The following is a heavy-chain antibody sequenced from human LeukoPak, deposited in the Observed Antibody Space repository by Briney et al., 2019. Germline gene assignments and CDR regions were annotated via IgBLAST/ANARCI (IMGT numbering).Heavy chain of an antibody. J-gene: IGHJ6*02. CDR3: ARSWVVAPPSSGMDV. CDR2: INPSGGST. D-gene: IGHD2-15*01. Sequence: ASVKVSCKASGYTFTSYYMHWVRQAPGQGLEWVGIINPSGGSTSYAQKFQGRVTMTRDTSTSTVYMELSSLRSEDTAVYYCARSWVVAPPSSGMDVWGQGTTVTVSS. V-gene: IGHV1-46*01. CDR1: GYTFTSYY.